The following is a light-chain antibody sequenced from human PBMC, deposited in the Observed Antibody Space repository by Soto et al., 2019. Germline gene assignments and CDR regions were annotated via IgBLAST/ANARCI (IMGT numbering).Light chain of an antibody. J-gene: IGLJ2*01. CDR3: SSYTSSSTRV. CDR1: SSDVGGYNY. V-gene: IGLV2-14*01. CDR2: DVS. Sequence: QSALPQPASVSGSPGQSITISCTGTSSDVGGYNYVSWYQQHPGKAPKLMIYDVSNRTSGVSNRFSGSKSGNTASLTISGLQAEDEADYYCSSYTSSSTRVFVGGTKLTVL.